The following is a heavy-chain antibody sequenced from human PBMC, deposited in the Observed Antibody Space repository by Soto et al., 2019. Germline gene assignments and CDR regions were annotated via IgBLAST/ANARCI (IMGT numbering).Heavy chain of an antibody. V-gene: IGHV1-8*01. CDR3: ARGNSSSGWYYYYYYGMDV. J-gene: IGHJ6*02. CDR2: MNPNSGNT. D-gene: IGHD6-19*01. Sequence: ASVKVSCKASGYTFTSYDINWVRQATGQGLEWMGWMNPNSGNTGYAQKFQGRVTMTRNTSISTAYMELSSLRSEDTAVYYCARGNSSSGWYYYYYYGMDVWGQGTTVTVSS. CDR1: GYTFTSYD.